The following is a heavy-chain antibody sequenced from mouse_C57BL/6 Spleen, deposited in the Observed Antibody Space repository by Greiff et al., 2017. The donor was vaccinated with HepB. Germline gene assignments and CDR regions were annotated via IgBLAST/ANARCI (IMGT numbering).Heavy chain of an antibody. CDR3: ARSHITTVVATDY. Sequence: VQLQQPGAELVMPGASVKLSCKASGYTFTSYWMHWVKQRPGQGLEWIGEIDPSDSYTNYNQKFKGKSTLTVDKSSSTAYMQLSSLTSEDSAVYYCARSHITTVVATDYWGQGTTLTVSS. CDR1: GYTFTSYW. D-gene: IGHD1-1*01. CDR2: IDPSDSYT. V-gene: IGHV1-69*01. J-gene: IGHJ2*01.